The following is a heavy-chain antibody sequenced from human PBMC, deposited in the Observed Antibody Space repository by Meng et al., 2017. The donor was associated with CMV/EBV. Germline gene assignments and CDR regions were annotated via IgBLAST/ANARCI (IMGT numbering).Heavy chain of an antibody. CDR2: INHSGST. V-gene: IGHV4-34*01. Sequence: CAVYGGSFSGYYWSWIRQPPGKGLEWIGEINHSGSTNYNPSLKSRVTISVDTSKNQFSLKLSSVTAADTAVYYCARGLGYSYGGWFDPWGQGTLVTVSS. J-gene: IGHJ5*02. CDR3: ARGLGYSYGGWFDP. CDR1: GGSFSGYY. D-gene: IGHD5-18*01.